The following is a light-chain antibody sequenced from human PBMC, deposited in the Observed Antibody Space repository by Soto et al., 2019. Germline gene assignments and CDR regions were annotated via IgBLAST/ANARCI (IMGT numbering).Light chain of an antibody. CDR2: KAS. CDR1: QSISSW. V-gene: IGKV1-5*03. Sequence: DIQMTQSPSTLSASVGDRVTITCRASQSISSWLAWYQQKPGKAPKLRIYKASSLESGVPSRFSGSGSGTEFTLTISSLQPDDFATYYCQQYNSYRWPFGQGTKVEIK. J-gene: IGKJ1*01. CDR3: QQYNSYRWP.